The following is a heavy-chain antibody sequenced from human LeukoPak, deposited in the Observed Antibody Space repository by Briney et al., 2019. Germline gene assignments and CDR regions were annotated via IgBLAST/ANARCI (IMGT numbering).Heavy chain of an antibody. CDR2: INQDGSEK. CDR3: ARVGSYYDSDY. V-gene: IGHV3-7*01. CDR1: GFTFSSYG. D-gene: IGHD3-22*01. Sequence: GRSLRLSCAASGFTFSSYGMHWVRQAPGKGLEWVANINQDGSEKYFVDSVKGRFTISRDNAQNSLYLQMSSLRAEDTAVYYCARVGSYYDSDYWGQGTLVTVSS. J-gene: IGHJ4*02.